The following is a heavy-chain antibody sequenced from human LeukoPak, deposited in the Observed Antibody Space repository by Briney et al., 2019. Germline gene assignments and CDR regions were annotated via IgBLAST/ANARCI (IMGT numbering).Heavy chain of an antibody. CDR1: GDSVSSTSAA. CDR2: TYYTSKWYN. J-gene: IGHJ5*02. V-gene: IGHV6-1*01. Sequence: SQTLSLTCAISGDSVSSTSAAWNWIRQSPSRGLEWLGRTYYTSKWYNDYAASVTSRITISADTSKNQFSLQLNSVTPEDTAVHFCARGSYCSSTTCYSWFDPWGQGTLVTVSS. D-gene: IGHD2-2*02. CDR3: ARGSYCSSTTCYSWFDP.